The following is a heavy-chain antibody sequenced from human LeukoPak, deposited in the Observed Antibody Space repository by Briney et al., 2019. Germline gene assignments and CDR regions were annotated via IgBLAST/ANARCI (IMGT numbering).Heavy chain of an antibody. V-gene: IGHV3-7*01. CDR3: ARDQSPWYDSWSGKYSE. D-gene: IGHD3-3*01. Sequence: GGSLRLSCAASGFTFSSYWMSWVRQAPGKGLEWVANIKQDGSEKYYVDSVKGRFTISRDNAKNSLYLQMNSLRAEDTAVYYCARDQSPWYDSWSGKYSEWGQGTLVTVSS. CDR2: IKQDGSEK. J-gene: IGHJ4*02. CDR1: GFTFSSYW.